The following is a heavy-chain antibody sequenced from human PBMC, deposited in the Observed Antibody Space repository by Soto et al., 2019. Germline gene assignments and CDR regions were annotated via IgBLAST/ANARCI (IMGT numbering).Heavy chain of an antibody. CDR1: GFTFSSYS. V-gene: IGHV3-21*01. CDR3: ARDGVGELRRARAFDI. D-gene: IGHD3-10*01. CDR2: ISSSSSYI. Sequence: NPGGSLRLSCAASGFTFSSYSMNWVRQAPGKGLEWVSSISSSSSYIYYADSVKGRFTISRDNAKNSLYLQMNSLRAEDTAVYYCARDGVGELRRARAFDIWGQGTMVTVSS. J-gene: IGHJ3*02.